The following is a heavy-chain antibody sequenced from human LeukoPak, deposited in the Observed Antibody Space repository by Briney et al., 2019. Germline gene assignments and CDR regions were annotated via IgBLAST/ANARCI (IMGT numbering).Heavy chain of an antibody. Sequence: SETLSLTCTVSGGSISSGDYYWSWIRQPPGKGLEWIAYIYYSGSAFYNPSLKSRVTISQDTSKNRFSLKLSSLTAADTAMYYCARAIASSGSRLFDYWGQGTLVTVSS. D-gene: IGHD3-10*01. V-gene: IGHV4-30-4*01. CDR3: ARAIASSGSRLFDY. CDR1: GGSISSGDYY. J-gene: IGHJ4*02. CDR2: IYYSGSA.